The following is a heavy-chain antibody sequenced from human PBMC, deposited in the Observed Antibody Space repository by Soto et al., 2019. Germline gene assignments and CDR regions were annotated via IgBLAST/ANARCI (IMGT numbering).Heavy chain of an antibody. CDR3: ARDRSGWHRAFDY. V-gene: IGHV1-3*01. Sequence: GASVKVSCKASGYTFTSYAMHWVRQAPGQRLEWMGWINAGNGNTKYSQKFQGRVTITRDTSASTAYMELSSLRSEDTAVYYCARDRSGWHRAFDYWGQGTLVTVSS. J-gene: IGHJ4*02. CDR1: GYTFTSYA. D-gene: IGHD6-25*01. CDR2: INAGNGNT.